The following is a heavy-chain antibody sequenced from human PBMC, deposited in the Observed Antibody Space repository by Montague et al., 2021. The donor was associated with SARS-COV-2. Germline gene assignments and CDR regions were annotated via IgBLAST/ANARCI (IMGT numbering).Heavy chain of an antibody. CDR3: ARVVRYYEFCSGYTEYYYSGVEV. D-gene: IGHD3-3*01. Sequence: YSGTTNYSPSLKSRVTISLDTSKNQFSLKLSSVTAADTAVYYCARVVRYYEFCSGYTEYYYSGVEVWGKGNTVTV. J-gene: IGHJ6*04. CDR2: YSGTT. V-gene: IGHV4-59*01.